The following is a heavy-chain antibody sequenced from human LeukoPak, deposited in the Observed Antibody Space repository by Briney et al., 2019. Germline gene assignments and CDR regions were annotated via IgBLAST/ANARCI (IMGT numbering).Heavy chain of an antibody. CDR1: GGSFSGYY. CDR3: ARGRWLQSPFDY. D-gene: IGHD5-24*01. CDR2: INHSGST. J-gene: IGHJ4*02. V-gene: IGHV4-34*01. Sequence: PSETLSLTCAVYGGSFSGYYWSWIRKPPGKGLEWIGEINHSGSTNYNPSLKSRVTISVDTSKNQFSLKLSSVTAADTAVYYCARGRWLQSPFDYWGQGTLVTVSS.